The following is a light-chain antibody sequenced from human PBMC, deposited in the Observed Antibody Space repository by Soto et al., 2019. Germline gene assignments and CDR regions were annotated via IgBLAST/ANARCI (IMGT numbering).Light chain of an antibody. CDR2: EDS. J-gene: IGLJ1*01. CDR1: SSDVGSYNL. CDR3: CSYAGSKV. V-gene: IGLV2-23*01. Sequence: QSALTQPASVSGSPGQSITISCTGTSSDVGSYNLVSWYQQHPGKAPKLMIYEDSKRPSGVSNRFSGSKSGNTASLTISGLQAEDEADYYCCSYAGSKVFGTGTKVTV.